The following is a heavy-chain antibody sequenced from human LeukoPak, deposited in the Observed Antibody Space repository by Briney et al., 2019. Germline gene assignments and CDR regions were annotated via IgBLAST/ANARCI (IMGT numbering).Heavy chain of an antibody. CDR1: GFTFSSYW. Sequence: GGSLRLSCAASGFTFSSYWMHWVRQAPGKGLMWVSRINSDGSSTSYADSVKGRFTISRDNAKNTLYLQMNSLRAEDTAVYYCARSGGYSYGPWGQGTLVTVSS. D-gene: IGHD5-18*01. V-gene: IGHV3-74*01. CDR2: INSDGSST. CDR3: ARSGGYSYGP. J-gene: IGHJ5*02.